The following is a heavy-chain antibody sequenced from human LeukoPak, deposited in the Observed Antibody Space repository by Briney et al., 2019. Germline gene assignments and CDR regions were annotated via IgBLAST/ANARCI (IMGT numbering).Heavy chain of an antibody. J-gene: IGHJ4*02. Sequence: GGSLRLSCAASGFPFSGYWMTWVRQPPGKGLEWVASIKKDGSDKYYVDSVKGRFTISRDNAKNSLYLQMNSLRAEDTAVYFCARRYFDYWGQGTLVTVSS. CDR3: ARRYFDY. CDR2: IKKDGSDK. V-gene: IGHV3-7*03. CDR1: GFPFSGYW.